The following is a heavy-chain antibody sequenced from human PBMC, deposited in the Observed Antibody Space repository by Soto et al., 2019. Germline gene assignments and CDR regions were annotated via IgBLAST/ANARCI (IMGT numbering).Heavy chain of an antibody. CDR3: ATGSPYYYGSGGMWDS. J-gene: IGHJ4*02. Sequence: QVRLQESGPGLVKPSGTLSLTCLVSGGSMSSPNWWTWVRQAPVKGLEWIAEIHHSGATNYSPSLKSRAVISTDKSNNQSSLQLTSVTAADTAVYYWATGSPYYYGSGGMWDSWGRGALVTVSS. D-gene: IGHD3-10*01. CDR2: IHHSGAT. CDR1: GGSMSSPNW. V-gene: IGHV4-4*02.